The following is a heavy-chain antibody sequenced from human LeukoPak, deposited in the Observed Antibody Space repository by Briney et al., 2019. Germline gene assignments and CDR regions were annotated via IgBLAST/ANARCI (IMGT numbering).Heavy chain of an antibody. Sequence: GGSLRLSCAASGFTFSSYAMSWVRQAPGKGLEWVSAISGSGGSTYYADSVKGRFTISRDNSKNTLYLQMNSLRAEDTAVYYCTKPTDYGDFVAFDSWGQGTLVTVSS. V-gene: IGHV3-23*01. J-gene: IGHJ4*02. CDR2: ISGSGGST. D-gene: IGHD4-17*01. CDR3: TKPTDYGDFVAFDS. CDR1: GFTFSSYA.